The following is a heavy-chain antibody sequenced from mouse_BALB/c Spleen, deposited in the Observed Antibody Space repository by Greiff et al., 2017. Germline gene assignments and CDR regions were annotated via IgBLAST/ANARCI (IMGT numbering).Heavy chain of an antibody. CDR1: GFTFSSYG. CDR3: AREYDYDDAWFAY. D-gene: IGHD2-4*01. CDR2: INSNGGST. Sequence: EVKLVESGGGLVQPGGSLKLSCAASGFTFSSYGMSWVRQTPDKRLELVATINSNGGSTYYPDSVKGRFTISRDNAKNTLYLQMSSLKSEDTAMYYCAREYDYDDAWFAYWGQGTLVTVSA. V-gene: IGHV5-6-3*01. J-gene: IGHJ3*01.